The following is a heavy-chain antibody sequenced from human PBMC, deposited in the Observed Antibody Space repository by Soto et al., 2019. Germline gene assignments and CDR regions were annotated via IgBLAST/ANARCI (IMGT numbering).Heavy chain of an antibody. Sequence: QVQLQESGPGLVKPSETLSLTCTVSGGSVSSGSYYWSWIRQPPGKGLEWIGYIYYNGSTNYNPSLKSRVTISVDTSKNHLSLKLSSVTAADTAVCYCARGVGDAPPAIDYWGQGTLVTVSS. D-gene: IGHD1-26*01. J-gene: IGHJ4*02. V-gene: IGHV4-61*01. CDR2: IYYNGST. CDR1: GGSVSSGSYY. CDR3: ARGVGDAPPAIDY.